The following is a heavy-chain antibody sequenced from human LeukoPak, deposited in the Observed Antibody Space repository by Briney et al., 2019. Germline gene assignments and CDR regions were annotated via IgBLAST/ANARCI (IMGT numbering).Heavy chain of an antibody. J-gene: IGHJ4*02. D-gene: IGHD2-8*01. CDR2: INTNTGNP. CDR3: ARGALGLILDYGGY. CDR1: GYMFISYG. Sequence: ASVKVSCKASGYMFISYGMNWVRQAPGQGLEWMEWINTNTGNPTYAQAFTGRFVFSLDTSVSTVYLQISSLKAEDTAVYYCARGALGLILDYGGYWGQGTLVTVSS. V-gene: IGHV7-4-1*02.